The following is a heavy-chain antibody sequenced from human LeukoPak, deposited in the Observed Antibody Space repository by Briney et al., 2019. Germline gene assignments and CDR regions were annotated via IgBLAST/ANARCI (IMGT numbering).Heavy chain of an antibody. CDR3: ATVTRSGWCIGG. J-gene: IGHJ4*02. CDR1: GYTFSDNY. CDR2: INPYSGGT. Sequence: ASVNVLRSASGYTFSDNYMLRMRQAPGQGLEWMGWINPYSGGTNYAEKFQGRVTMTRDTSMTTAYMELSSLRSDDTAMCYWATVTRSGWCIGGWGQGTLVTVSS. V-gene: IGHV1-2*02. D-gene: IGHD6-19*01.